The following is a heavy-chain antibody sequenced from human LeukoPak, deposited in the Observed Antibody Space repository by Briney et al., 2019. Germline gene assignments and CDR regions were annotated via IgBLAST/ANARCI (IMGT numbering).Heavy chain of an antibody. CDR2: ISYDGSNK. Sequence: PGGSLRLSCAASGFTFSSYGMHWVRQAPGKGLEWVAVISYDGSNKYYADSVKGRFTISRDNSKNTLYLQMNSLRAEDTAVYYCAKVLGYYYDSSGYYSHDAFDIWGQGTMVTVSS. CDR3: AKVLGYYYDSSGYYSHDAFDI. CDR1: GFTFSSYG. D-gene: IGHD3-22*01. J-gene: IGHJ3*02. V-gene: IGHV3-30*18.